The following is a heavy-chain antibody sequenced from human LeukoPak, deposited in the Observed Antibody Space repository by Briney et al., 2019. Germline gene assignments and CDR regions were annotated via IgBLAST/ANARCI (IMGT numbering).Heavy chain of an antibody. CDR3: ARKLAR. J-gene: IGHJ1*01. CDR2: IGSSGGTI. V-gene: IGHV3-48*02. Sequence: GGSLRLSCAASGFTFSTYAMNWVRQAPGKGLEWVAYIGSSGGTIHYADSVKGRFTVSRDNAKDSLFLQMNSLRDEDTAMYFCARKLARWGQGSLVSVSS. CDR1: GFTFSTYA.